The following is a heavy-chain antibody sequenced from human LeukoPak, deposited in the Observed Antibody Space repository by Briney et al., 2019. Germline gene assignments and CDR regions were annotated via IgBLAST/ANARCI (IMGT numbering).Heavy chain of an antibody. CDR1: GGSISSYF. Sequence: KPTETLSLTCTVSGGSISSYFWTWIRQPAGRGLEWIGHIYSSGSFKYNPSLKSRVTMSIDTSKNQFSLKLSSVTAADTAVYYWARDLGYYDRVWGQGTLVTVSS. CDR3: ARDLGYYDRV. CDR2: IYSSGSF. J-gene: IGHJ4*02. D-gene: IGHD3-22*01. V-gene: IGHV4-4*07.